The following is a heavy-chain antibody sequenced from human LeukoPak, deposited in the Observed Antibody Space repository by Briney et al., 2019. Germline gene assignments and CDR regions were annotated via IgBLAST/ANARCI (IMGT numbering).Heavy chain of an antibody. V-gene: IGHV3-48*04. CDR1: GFTFSSYS. D-gene: IGHD3-16*01. CDR2: INSGGSAI. CDR3: ARGGSYVHY. Sequence: GGSLRLSCAASGFTFSSYSMNWVRQAREKGLEWVSYINSGGSAIYYADSVKGRFTISRDNAKNSLYLQMNSLRADDTAVYYCARGGSYVHYWGQGTLVTVSS. J-gene: IGHJ4*02.